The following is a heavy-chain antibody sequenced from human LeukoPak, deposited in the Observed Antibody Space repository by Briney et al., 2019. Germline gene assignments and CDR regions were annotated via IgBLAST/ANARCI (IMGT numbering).Heavy chain of an antibody. V-gene: IGHV4-31*06. Sequence: PAETLSLTCSVSGGSIGTHILYWHWIRPRPGEGLDWFVNIYYTGDAFYNPSLKSRNTISIATSPQQFSMTTTSVTAADTAMYCGKVGGNSNSWGQGILVTVSS. CDR3: KVGGNSNS. CDR1: GGSIGTHILY. CDR2: IYYTGDA. D-gene: IGHD4-23*01. J-gene: IGHJ4*02.